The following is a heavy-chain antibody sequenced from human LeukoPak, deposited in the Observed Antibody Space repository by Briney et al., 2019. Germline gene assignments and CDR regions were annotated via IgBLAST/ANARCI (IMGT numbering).Heavy chain of an antibody. D-gene: IGHD3-3*02. CDR2: ISSSSSYI. CDR1: GFTFSSYA. Sequence: GGSLRLSYAASGFTFSSYAMSWVRQAPGKGLEWVSSISSSSSYIYYADSVKGRFTISRDNAKNSLYLQMNSLRAEDTAVYYCARDHRIFGVVITPDAFDIWGQGTMVTVSS. V-gene: IGHV3-21*01. J-gene: IGHJ3*02. CDR3: ARDHRIFGVVITPDAFDI.